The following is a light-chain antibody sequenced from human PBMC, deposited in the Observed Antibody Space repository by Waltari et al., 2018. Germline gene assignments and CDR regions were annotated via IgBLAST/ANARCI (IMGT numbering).Light chain of an antibody. CDR2: AAS. Sequence: AIRITQTPSSLSASTGDRVTIPCRASQGISSYLAWSQQKPGKTPKLLIYAASTLQSGVPSRFSGSGSGTDFTLTISCLQSEDFATYYCQQYYSYPSAFGGGTKLEIK. J-gene: IGKJ4*01. CDR1: QGISSY. CDR3: QQYYSYPSA. V-gene: IGKV1-8*01.